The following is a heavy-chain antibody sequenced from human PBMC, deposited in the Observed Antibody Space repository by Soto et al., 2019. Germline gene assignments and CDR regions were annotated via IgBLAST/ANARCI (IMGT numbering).Heavy chain of an antibody. CDR2: LSDSGGSI. J-gene: IGHJ4*02. D-gene: IGHD6-13*01. Sequence: GSLRLSCTASGFTFSRHAMTWVRQAPGKGLEWVSGLSDSGGSIYYADSVKGRFTISRDNSMNTLYLQMKTLRAEDTAVYYCAKVSSSWYAGFFDLWGQGTLVTVSS. V-gene: IGHV3-23*01. CDR3: AKVSSSWYAGFFDL. CDR1: GFTFSRHA.